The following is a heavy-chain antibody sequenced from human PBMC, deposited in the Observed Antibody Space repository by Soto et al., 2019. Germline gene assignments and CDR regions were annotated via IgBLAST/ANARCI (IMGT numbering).Heavy chain of an antibody. CDR1: GGSISSGDYY. CDR3: TRHEGTATMVRGISP. D-gene: IGHD3-10*01. V-gene: IGHV4-30-4*01. CDR2: IYYSGIT. Sequence: PSETLSLTYTVSGGSISSGDYYWSWIRQPPGKGLEWIGYIYYSGITYYNTSLKRRVTISVDTPKNQFSLKLSSVTAADTGVYWCTRHEGTATMVRGISPWSQGTLVTVPQ. J-gene: IGHJ5*02.